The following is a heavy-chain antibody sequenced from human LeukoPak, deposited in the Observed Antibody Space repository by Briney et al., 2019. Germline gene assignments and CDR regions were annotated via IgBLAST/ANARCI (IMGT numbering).Heavy chain of an antibody. J-gene: IGHJ4*02. Sequence: SDTLSLPCSVSGAPISSYYGICLRQPPGKGLEWIGFIHISGNTNYNTSLKSRVAISVDTSKNQFSLKLSSVTAAGTAVYYCARHRNGKNYGYDYWGQGTLVTVSS. CDR2: IHISGNT. V-gene: IGHV4-4*09. CDR1: GAPISSYY. CDR3: ARHRNGKNYGYDY. D-gene: IGHD1-7*01.